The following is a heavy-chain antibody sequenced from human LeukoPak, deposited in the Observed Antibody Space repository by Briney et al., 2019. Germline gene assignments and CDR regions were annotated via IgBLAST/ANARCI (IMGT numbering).Heavy chain of an antibody. CDR1: GGSFSGYY. CDR2: INHSGST. V-gene: IGHV4-34*01. D-gene: IGHD6-13*01. CDR3: ARDAAAGYFD. J-gene: IGHJ4*02. Sequence: PSETLSLTCAVYGGSFSGYYWSWIRQPPGKGLEWIGEINHSGSTNYNPSLKSRVTISVDTSKNQFSLKLSSVTAADTAVYYCARDAAAGYFDWGQGTLVTVSS.